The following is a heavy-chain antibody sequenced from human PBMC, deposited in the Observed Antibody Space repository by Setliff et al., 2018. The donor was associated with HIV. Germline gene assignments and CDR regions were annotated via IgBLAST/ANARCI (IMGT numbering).Heavy chain of an antibody. CDR1: AFTVSGKW. V-gene: IGHV3-21*04. CDR3: AKAWGSGYPSFESALMFDV. CDR2: ISSSSSYI. Sequence: GGSLRLSCVASAFTVSGKWMGWVRQAPGKGLEWVSSISSSSSYIYYADSVKGRFTISRDNAKNSLYLHMTSLRAEDTAIYYCAKAWGSGYPSFESALMFDVWGQGTLVTVSS. J-gene: IGHJ4*02. D-gene: IGHD3-3*01.